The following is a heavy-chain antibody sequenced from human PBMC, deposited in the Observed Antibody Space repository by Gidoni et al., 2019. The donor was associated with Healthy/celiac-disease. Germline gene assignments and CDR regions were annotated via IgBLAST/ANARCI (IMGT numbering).Heavy chain of an antibody. CDR1: GGTFSRYA. V-gene: IGHV1-69*04. J-gene: IGHJ6*03. CDR3: ARDGHVGSVYYYYMDV. D-gene: IGHD1-26*01. CDR2: IIPILGIA. Sequence: QVQLVQSGAEVKKPGSSVKVSCMASGGTFSRYAISWVRQAPGQGLEWMGRIIPILGIANYAQKFQGRVTITADKSTSTAYMELSSLRSEDTAVYYCARDGHVGSVYYYYMDVWGKGTTVTVSS.